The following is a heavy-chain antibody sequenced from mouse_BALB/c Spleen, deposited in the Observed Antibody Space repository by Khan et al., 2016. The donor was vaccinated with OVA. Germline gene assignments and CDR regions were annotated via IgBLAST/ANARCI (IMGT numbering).Heavy chain of an antibody. D-gene: IGHD2-1*01. V-gene: IGHV1S135*01. CDR1: GYSFTSYY. J-gene: IGHJ2*01. CDR3: TRYGTDY. CDR2: IDPFNGGI. Sequence: VQLQQSGPELMKPGASVKISCKASGYSFTSYYIHWTKQSHGKSLEWIGCIDPFNGGISYNQKFKGKATLTVDQSSSQAYMHLSSLTSEYSAVYYCTRYGTDYWGQGTTLTVSS.